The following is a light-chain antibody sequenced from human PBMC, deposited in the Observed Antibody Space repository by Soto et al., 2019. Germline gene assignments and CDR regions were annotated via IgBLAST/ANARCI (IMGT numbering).Light chain of an antibody. Sequence: QSALTQPASVSGSPGQSITISCTGTTDDVGGYDYVFWYQQHPGKAPKLLIYEVTRRPSGISHRFSGSKSGNRASLTISGLQAEYEAHYYCCSYTGTSSRLFGGGTQLTVL. CDR2: EVT. CDR3: CSYTGTSSRL. J-gene: IGLJ7*01. V-gene: IGLV2-14*01. CDR1: TDDVGGYDY.